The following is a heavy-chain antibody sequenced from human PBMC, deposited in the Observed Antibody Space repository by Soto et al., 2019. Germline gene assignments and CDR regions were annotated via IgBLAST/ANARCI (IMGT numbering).Heavy chain of an antibody. CDR1: GGTFGSHT. V-gene: IGHV1-69*06. CDR2: IIPVFNAA. J-gene: IGHJ4*02. Sequence: QVQLVQSGAEVKKPGSSVRVSCKVSGGTFGSHTFTWVRQAPGQGLEWMGEIIPVFNAANYAQRFQDRVTITEDRSATTVYLELSRLTSADTATYYCARMETLTYNNTRGTDLDFWGQGTLVIVSS. D-gene: IGHD1-20*01. CDR3: ARMETLTYNNTRGTDLDF.